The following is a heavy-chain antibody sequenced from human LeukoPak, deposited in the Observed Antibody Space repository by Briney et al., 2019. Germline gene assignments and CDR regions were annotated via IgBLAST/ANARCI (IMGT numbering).Heavy chain of an antibody. J-gene: IGHJ5*02. CDR1: GGSISSYY. CDR3: ARAVQASLQPRFDP. D-gene: IGHD3-16*02. CDR2: IYYSGST. V-gene: IGHV4-59*08. Sequence: SETLSLTCTVSGGSISSYYWSWIRQPPGKGLEWIGYIYYSGSTNYNPSLKSRVTISVDTSKNRFSLNLNFVTAADTGVYFCARAVQASLQPRFDPWGLGTLVTVSS.